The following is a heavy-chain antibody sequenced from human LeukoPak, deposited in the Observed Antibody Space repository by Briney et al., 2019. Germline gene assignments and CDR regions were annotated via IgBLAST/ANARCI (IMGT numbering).Heavy chain of an antibody. CDR2: INPSGTDS. CDR1: GYTFSTYY. J-gene: IGHJ4*02. V-gene: IGHV1-46*01. CDR3: ASNLYCSGGSCYSGFDY. Sequence: ASVKVSCKASGYTFSTYYMHWVRQAPGQGLEWMGIINPSGTDSNYAQKFQGRVTMTRDMSTSTVNMELSILRSEDTAVYYCASNLYCSGGSCYSGFDYWGQGTLVTVSS. D-gene: IGHD2-15*01.